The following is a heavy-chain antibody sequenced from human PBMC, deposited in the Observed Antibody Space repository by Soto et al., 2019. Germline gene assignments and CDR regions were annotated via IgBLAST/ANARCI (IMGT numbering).Heavy chain of an antibody. CDR2: ISAYNGCI. D-gene: IGHD2-15*01. V-gene: IGHV1-18*01. Sequence: VQLVQSGPEVKRPGASVIVSCKATGYTFSSDGISWVRQAPGQGLEWVWFISAYNGCIASAPDLQGRLTLTSDRSTKTAYMELRNLRSYDTAVYYGARDELAFCSYTHTCESHFASWGQGTPVTVS. J-gene: IGHJ4*02. CDR1: GYTFSSDG. CDR3: ARDELAFCSYTHTCESHFAS.